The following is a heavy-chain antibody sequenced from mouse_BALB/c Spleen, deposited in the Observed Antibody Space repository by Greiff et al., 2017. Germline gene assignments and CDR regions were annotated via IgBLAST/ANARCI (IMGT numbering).Heavy chain of an antibody. CDR1: GYTFTSYW. J-gene: IGHJ2*01. CDR3: ARRGFTGTGDY. CDR2: INPSNGRT. Sequence: KQSCKASGYTFTSYWMHWVKQRPGQGLEWIGEINPSNGRTNYNEKFKSKATLTVDKSSSTAYMQLSSLTSEDSAVYYCARRGFTGTGDYWGQGTTLTVSS. D-gene: IGHD4-1*01. V-gene: IGHV1S81*02.